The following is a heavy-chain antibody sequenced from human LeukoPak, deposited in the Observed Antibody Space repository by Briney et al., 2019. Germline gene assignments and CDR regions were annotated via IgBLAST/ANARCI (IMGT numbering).Heavy chain of an antibody. CDR3: ARRVAVTARYYFDY. J-gene: IGHJ4*02. CDR1: GGSISSYY. D-gene: IGHD2-21*02. CDR2: IYYSGST. Sequence: SETLSLTCTVSGGSISSYYWSWIRHPPGKGLELIEYIYYSGSTNYNPSLKGRVTISVDTSKNQFSLKLSSVTAADTAVYYCARRVAVTARYYFDYWGQGTLVTVSS. V-gene: IGHV4-59*08.